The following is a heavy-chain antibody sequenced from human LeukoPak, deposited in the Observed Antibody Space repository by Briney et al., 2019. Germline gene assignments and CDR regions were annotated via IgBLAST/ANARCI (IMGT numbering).Heavy chain of an antibody. CDR3: ARDSGYDPGWFDP. J-gene: IGHJ5*02. Sequence: PSETLSLTCAVSGYFISNGYHWGWIRQPPEKGLEWIGSINHSGSTYYNPSLKSRVTISVDTSKNQFSLKLNSVTAADTAVYYCARDSGYDPGWFDPWGQGTLVTVSS. CDR1: GYFISNGYH. V-gene: IGHV4-38-2*02. D-gene: IGHD3-10*01. CDR2: INHSGST.